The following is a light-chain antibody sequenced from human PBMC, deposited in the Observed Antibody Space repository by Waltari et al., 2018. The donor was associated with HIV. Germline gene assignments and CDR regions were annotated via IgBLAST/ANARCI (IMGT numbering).Light chain of an antibody. Sequence: DIQMTPSPPSPLAFVGDRVTITRRASQSNSFYLKWYQQQPGEAPPLLIYDASNLQSGLPSRFSGGGSGTEFTLTITNLQPEDFATDFYQQSFDVPLMFGPGTKVD. CDR1: QSNSFY. V-gene: IGKV1-39*01. CDR2: DAS. CDR3: QQSFDVPLM. J-gene: IGKJ3*01.